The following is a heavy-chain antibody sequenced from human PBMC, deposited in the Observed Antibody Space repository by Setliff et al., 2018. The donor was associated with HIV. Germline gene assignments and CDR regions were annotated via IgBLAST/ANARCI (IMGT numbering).Heavy chain of an antibody. V-gene: IGHV3-30*04. D-gene: IGHD6-19*01. Sequence: QPGGSLRLSCAASGFTFSSYAMHWVRQAPGKGLEWVAVKSFDGSNKYYANYVKGRLTISGDNSKNTLYLQMTSLREDDTAVYYCARVRSVGYSRAWYAPGAYWGRGTLVTVSS. CDR3: ARVRSVGYSRAWYAPGAY. J-gene: IGHJ4*02. CDR2: KSFDGSNK. CDR1: GFTFSSYA.